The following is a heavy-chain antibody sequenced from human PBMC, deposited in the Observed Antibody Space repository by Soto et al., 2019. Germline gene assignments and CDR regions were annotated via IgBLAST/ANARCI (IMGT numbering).Heavy chain of an antibody. Sequence: ASVKVSCKASGYTFTSYGISWVRQAPGQGLEWMGWISAYNGNTNYAQKLQGRVTMTTDTSKSTAYMELRSLKSDGTAVNDGSRGPEYYDFWSGYYLVDYWGQGTLVTVSS. V-gene: IGHV1-18*01. CDR2: ISAYNGNT. CDR3: SRGPEYYDFWSGYYLVDY. J-gene: IGHJ4*02. D-gene: IGHD3-3*01. CDR1: GYTFTSYG.